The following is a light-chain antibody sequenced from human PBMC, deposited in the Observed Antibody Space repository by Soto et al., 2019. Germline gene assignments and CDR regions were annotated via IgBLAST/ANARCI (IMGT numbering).Light chain of an antibody. Sequence: IQLTLSPSSLSASVGDRVTVTCRASQSINIYLNWYQQKPGKAPTLLIYAASSLQSGVPSRFSGGGSRTDFTLTISSLQPEDFATYYCQQSYRSPYTFGQGTKLEI. V-gene: IGKV1-39*01. CDR2: AAS. CDR1: QSINIY. CDR3: QQSYRSPYT. J-gene: IGKJ2*01.